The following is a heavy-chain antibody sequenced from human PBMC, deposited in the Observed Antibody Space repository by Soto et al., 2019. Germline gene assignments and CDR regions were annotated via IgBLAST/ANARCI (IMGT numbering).Heavy chain of an antibody. CDR3: ASSWGITMIVVAQYFDY. Sequence: LRLSCAASGFTFSSYAMSWVRQAPGKGLEWVSAISGSGGSTYYADSVKGRFTISRDNSKNTLYLQMNSLRAEDTAVYYCASSWGITMIVVAQYFDYWGQGTLVTVSS. J-gene: IGHJ4*02. CDR1: GFTFSSYA. V-gene: IGHV3-23*01. D-gene: IGHD3-22*01. CDR2: ISGSGGST.